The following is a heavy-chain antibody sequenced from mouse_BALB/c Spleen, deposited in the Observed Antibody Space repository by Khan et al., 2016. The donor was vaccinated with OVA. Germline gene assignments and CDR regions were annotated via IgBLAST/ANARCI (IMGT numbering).Heavy chain of an antibody. J-gene: IGHJ3*01. D-gene: IGHD1-1*01. CDR3: AREETTVVDAWFAY. V-gene: IGHV3-2*02. CDR2: ISYSGST. CDR1: GYSITSDYA. Sequence: EVKLLESGPGLVKPSQSLSLTCTVTGYSITSDYAWNWIRQFPGNKLEWMGYISYSGSTSSNPSLKSRISITRDTSKNQFFLQLNSVTTEDTATYYCAREETTVVDAWFAYWGQGTLVTVSA.